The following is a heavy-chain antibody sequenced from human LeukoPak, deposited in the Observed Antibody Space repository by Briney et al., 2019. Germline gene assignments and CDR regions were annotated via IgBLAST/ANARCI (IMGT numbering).Heavy chain of an antibody. V-gene: IGHV3-48*01. CDR3: ARNENSGWGYFDY. Sequence: GGSLRLSCAASEFTFSSYSMNWVRQAPGKGLEWVSHITNSGNSKSYADSVKGRFTISRDNTKNSLYLQMNGLRAEDTAVYYCARNENSGWGYFDYWGQGTLVTVSS. D-gene: IGHD5-12*01. CDR2: ITNSGNSK. CDR1: EFTFSSYS. J-gene: IGHJ4*02.